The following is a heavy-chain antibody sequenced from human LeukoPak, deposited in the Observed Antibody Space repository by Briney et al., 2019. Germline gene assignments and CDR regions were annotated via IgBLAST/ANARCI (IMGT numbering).Heavy chain of an antibody. CDR3: AKDTGWLQLGRGGVDC. D-gene: IGHD5-24*01. CDR2: ISYDGSNK. J-gene: IGHJ4*02. CDR1: GFTFSSYG. Sequence: GGSLRLSCAASGFTFSSYGMHWVRQAPGKGLEWVAVISYDGSNKYYADSVKGRFTISRDNSKNTLYLQMNSLRAEDTAVYYCAKDTGWLQLGRGGVDCWGQGTLVTVSS. V-gene: IGHV3-30*18.